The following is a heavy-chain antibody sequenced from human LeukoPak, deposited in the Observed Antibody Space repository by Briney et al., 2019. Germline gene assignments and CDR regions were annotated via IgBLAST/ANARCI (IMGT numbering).Heavy chain of an antibody. V-gene: IGHV1-3*01. CDR1: GYTFTSYA. CDR3: ARCWGYCSNTSCYAGSDAFDI. Sequence: ASVKVSCKASGYTFTSYAMHWVRQAPGQRLEWMGWINAGNGNTKYSQKFQGRVTITRDTSASTAYMELSSLRSEDTAVYYCARCWGYCSNTSCYAGSDAFDIWGQGTMVTVSS. J-gene: IGHJ3*02. CDR2: INAGNGNT. D-gene: IGHD2-2*01.